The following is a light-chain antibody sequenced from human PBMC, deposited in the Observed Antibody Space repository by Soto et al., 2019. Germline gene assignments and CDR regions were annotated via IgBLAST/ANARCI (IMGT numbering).Light chain of an antibody. V-gene: IGKV3-11*02. Sequence: EIVLTQSPATLSLSPGETATLSCRASQSVSNYLAWYQHKPGQAPRLLIYGASNRATGVSARISGSGSGRDFSLTINSLEPEDSSVYYCHQRTNWPSLTFGQGTRLE. CDR1: QSVSNY. CDR3: HQRTNWPSLT. J-gene: IGKJ5*01. CDR2: GAS.